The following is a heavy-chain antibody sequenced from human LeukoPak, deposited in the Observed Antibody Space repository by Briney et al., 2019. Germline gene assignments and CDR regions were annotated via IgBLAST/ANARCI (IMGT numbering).Heavy chain of an antibody. D-gene: IGHD6-19*01. CDR2: INPNSGGT. V-gene: IGHV1-2*02. CDR3: ARDLMSSGRSNWFDP. Sequence: ASVKVSCKASGYTFTGYYMHWVRQAPGQGLEWMGWINPNSGGTNYAQKFQGRVTMTRDTSISTAYMELSRLRSDDTAVYYCARDLMSSGRSNWFDPWGQGTLVTVSS. CDR1: GYTFTGYY. J-gene: IGHJ5*02.